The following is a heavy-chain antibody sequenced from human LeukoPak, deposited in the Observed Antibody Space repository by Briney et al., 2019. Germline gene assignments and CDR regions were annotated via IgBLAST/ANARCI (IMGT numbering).Heavy chain of an antibody. V-gene: IGHV1-69*13. CDR2: IIPIFGTA. CDR3: ARVRSVGATEYFQH. D-gene: IGHD1-26*01. CDR1: GGTFSSYA. Sequence: ASLKVSCKASGGTFSSYAISWVRQAPGQALKWMGGIIPIFGTANYAQKFQGRVTITADESTSTAYMELSSLRSEDTAVYYCARVRSVGATEYFQHWGQGTLVTVSS. J-gene: IGHJ1*01.